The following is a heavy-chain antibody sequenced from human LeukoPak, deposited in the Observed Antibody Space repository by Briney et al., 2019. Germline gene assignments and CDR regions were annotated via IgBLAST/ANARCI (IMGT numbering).Heavy chain of an antibody. CDR3: ARGGSGWDAFDI. J-gene: IGHJ3*02. V-gene: IGHV4-61*09. CDR1: GASISSTSYC. D-gene: IGHD6-19*01. CDR2: IHTSGST. Sequence: SETLSLTCTVSGASISSTSYCWGWIRQPAGKGLEWIGHIHTSGSTNYNPSLKSRVTISVDTSKNQFSLKLSSVTAADTALYYCARGGSGWDAFDIWGQGTLVTVSS.